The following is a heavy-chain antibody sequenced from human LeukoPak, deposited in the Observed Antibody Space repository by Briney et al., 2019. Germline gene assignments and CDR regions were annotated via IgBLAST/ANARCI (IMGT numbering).Heavy chain of an antibody. CDR1: GFSFNTYN. CDR2: ITMSSTYI. V-gene: IGHV3-21*01. CDR3: XRVLRDYYFDQ. D-gene: IGHD3-9*01. J-gene: IGHJ4*02. Sequence: GGSLRLSCAASGFSFNTYNMNWVRQAPGKGLEWVSSITMSSTYIYYADSVKGRFTISRDNAKSSVFLQMNSLRAEDTAVYYCXRVLRDYYFDQWGQGTLVTVSS.